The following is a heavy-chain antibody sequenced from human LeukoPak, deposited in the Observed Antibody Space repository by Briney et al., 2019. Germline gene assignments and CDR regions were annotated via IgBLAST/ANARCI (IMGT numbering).Heavy chain of an antibody. D-gene: IGHD3-22*01. CDR2: ISGSGGST. V-gene: IGHV3-23*01. Sequence: PGGSLRLSCAASGFTFSSYAMSWVRQAPGKGLEWVSAISGSGGSTYCADSVKGRFTISRDNSKNTLYLQMNSLRAEDTAVYYCAKDVGYYDSSGYRDAFDIWGQGTMVTVSS. CDR1: GFTFSSYA. CDR3: AKDVGYYDSSGYRDAFDI. J-gene: IGHJ3*02.